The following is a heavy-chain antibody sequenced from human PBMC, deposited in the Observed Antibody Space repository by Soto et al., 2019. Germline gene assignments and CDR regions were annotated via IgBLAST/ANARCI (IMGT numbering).Heavy chain of an antibody. J-gene: IGHJ4*02. CDR3: ARELSNSPDYFDY. Sequence: PSETLSLTCTVSGGSISSDDYYWSWIRQPPGKGLEWIGYIYYSGRTAYNPSLKSRLIISIDTSKNQFSLNLNSVSGADTAVYYCARELSNSPDYFDYWGQGTLVTRLL. D-gene: IGHD6-6*01. CDR1: GGSISSDDYY. V-gene: IGHV4-30-4*01. CDR2: IYYSGRT.